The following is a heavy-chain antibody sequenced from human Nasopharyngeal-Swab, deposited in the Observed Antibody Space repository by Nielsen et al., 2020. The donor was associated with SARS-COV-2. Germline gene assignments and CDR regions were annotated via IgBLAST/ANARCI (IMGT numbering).Heavy chain of an antibody. CDR1: GFTFSSYD. J-gene: IGHJ6*02. CDR2: IGTAGDT. CDR3: ARDRVDSSSWGYYYYGMDV. V-gene: IGHV3-13*01. Sequence: GSLKISCAASGFTFSSYDMHWVRQATGKGLEWVSAIGTAGDTYYPGSVKGRFTISRENAKNSLYLQMNSLRAGDTAVYYCARDRVDSSSWGYYYYGMDVWGQGTTVTVSS. D-gene: IGHD6-13*01.